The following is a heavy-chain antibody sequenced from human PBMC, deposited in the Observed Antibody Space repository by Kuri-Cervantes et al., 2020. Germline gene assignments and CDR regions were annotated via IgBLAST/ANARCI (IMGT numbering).Heavy chain of an antibody. CDR1: GFTVSSNY. CDR3: AKDLGHYYGSGSYDY. V-gene: IGHV3-9*01. J-gene: IGHJ4*02. CDR2: TSWNSGSI. D-gene: IGHD3-10*01. Sequence: GGSLRLSCAASGFTVSSNYMSWVRQAPGKGLEWVSGTSWNSGSIGYADSVKGRFTISRDNAKNSLYLQMNSLRAEDTALYYCAKDLGHYYGSGSYDYWGQGTLVTVSS.